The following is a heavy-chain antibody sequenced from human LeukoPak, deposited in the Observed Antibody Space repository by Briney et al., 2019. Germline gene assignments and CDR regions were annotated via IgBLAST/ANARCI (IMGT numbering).Heavy chain of an antibody. Sequence: ASVKVSCKVSGNTLTDLSIHWVRQAPEKGLDWMGGFDPEDGETIYAQKFQGRVTMTEDTSTDTAYMELSSLRSEDTAVYYCATDRYRVFDYWGQGTLVTVSS. V-gene: IGHV1-24*01. J-gene: IGHJ4*02. CDR2: FDPEDGET. CDR1: GNTLTDLS. CDR3: ATDRYRVFDY. D-gene: IGHD2-2*01.